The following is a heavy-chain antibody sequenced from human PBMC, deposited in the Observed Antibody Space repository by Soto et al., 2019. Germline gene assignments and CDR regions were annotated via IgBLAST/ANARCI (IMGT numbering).Heavy chain of an antibody. Sequence: EVQLVESEGGLVQPGGSLSVACTASGFTFSTYWMIWVRQAPGKGLEWVANIKQDGNEIHYVDSVKGRFTISRDNAKNSLSLHMDSLRDEDTAVYYWARDAGDARLSWYYFDHWGQGTQVTVSA. V-gene: IGHV3-7*05. CDR2: IKQDGNEI. D-gene: IGHD3-10*01. CDR3: ARDAGDARLSWYYFDH. J-gene: IGHJ4*02. CDR1: GFTFSTYW.